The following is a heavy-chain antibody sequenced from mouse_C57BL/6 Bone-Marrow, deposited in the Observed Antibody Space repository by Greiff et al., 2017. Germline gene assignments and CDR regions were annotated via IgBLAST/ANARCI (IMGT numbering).Heavy chain of an antibody. V-gene: IGHV5-12*01. Sequence: EVKLVESGGGLVQPGGSLKLSCAASGFTFSDYYLYWVRQTPEKRLEWVAYISNGGGSTYYPDTVKGRFTISRDNAKNTLYLQMSRLKSEDTAMYYGARREVGRGYYAMDYWGQGTSVTVSS. CDR2: ISNGGGST. CDR3: ARREVGRGYYAMDY. D-gene: IGHD1-1*01. CDR1: GFTFSDYY. J-gene: IGHJ4*01.